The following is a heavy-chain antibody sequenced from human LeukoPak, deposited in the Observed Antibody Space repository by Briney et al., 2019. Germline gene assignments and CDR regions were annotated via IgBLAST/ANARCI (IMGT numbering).Heavy chain of an antibody. CDR3: ARALFIFRDAFDI. J-gene: IGHJ3*02. CDR1: GFTFSDYN. CDR2: ISSSSSYT. D-gene: IGHD3-16*02. Sequence: GGSLRRSCAASGFTFSDYNRSWIGPAPGKGREWVLYISSSSSYTNCAVSVKGRFTISRDNAKNSLYLQMRSLRAEDTAVYYCARALFIFRDAFDIWGQGTMVTVSS. V-gene: IGHV3-11*05.